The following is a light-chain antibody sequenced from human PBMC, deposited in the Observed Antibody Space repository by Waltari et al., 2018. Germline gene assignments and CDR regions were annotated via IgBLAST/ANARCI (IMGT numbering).Light chain of an antibody. CDR2: GAS. J-gene: IGKJ3*01. CDR1: QSVSSSY. CDR3: QHYGISPPGL. Sequence: EIVLTQSPGTLSLSPGERATLSCRASQSVSSSYLAWYQQKPGQAPRLLMYGASSRATGIPDRFSGSGSGKDFTLTISRLEPEDFAVYYCQHYGISPPGLFGPGTKVDIK. V-gene: IGKV3-20*01.